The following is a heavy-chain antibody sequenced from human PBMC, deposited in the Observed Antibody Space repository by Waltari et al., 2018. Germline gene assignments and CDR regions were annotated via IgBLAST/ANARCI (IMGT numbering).Heavy chain of an antibody. CDR3: ARESGGVVGRVYYFDY. CDR1: GGSISSHY. CDR2: IYYSGST. D-gene: IGHD3-16*01. Sequence: QVQLQESGPGLVKPSETLSLTCTVSGGSISSHYWSWIRQPPGKGLEWIGYIYYSGSTNYNPSLKSRVTISVDTSKNQFSLKLSSVTAADTAVYYCARESGGVVGRVYYFDYWGQGTLVTVSS. V-gene: IGHV4-59*11. J-gene: IGHJ4*02.